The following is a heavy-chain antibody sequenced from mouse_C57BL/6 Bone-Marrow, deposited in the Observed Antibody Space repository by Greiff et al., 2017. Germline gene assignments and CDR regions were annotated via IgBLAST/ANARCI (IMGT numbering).Heavy chain of an antibody. CDR2: INPNNGGT. V-gene: IGHV1-26*01. J-gene: IGHJ4*01. Sequence: VQLQQSGPELVKPGASVKISCKASGYTFTDYYMNWVKQSHGKSLEWIGDINPNNGGTSYNQKFKGKATLTADTSSSTAYMQLSSLTSEDSEVDYLAGGNYPRARDYWGQGTSVTVSS. CDR1: GYTFTDYY. D-gene: IGHD2-1*01. CDR3: AGGNYPRARDY.